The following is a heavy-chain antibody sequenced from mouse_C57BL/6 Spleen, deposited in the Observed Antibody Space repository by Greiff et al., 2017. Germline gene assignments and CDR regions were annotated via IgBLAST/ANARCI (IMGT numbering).Heavy chain of an antibody. CDR2: IDPENGDT. CDR1: GFNIKDDY. Sequence: EVQVVESGAELVRPGASVKLSCTASGFNIKDDYMHWVKQRPEQGLEWIGWIDPENGDTEYASKFQGKATITADTSSNTAYLQLSSLTSEDTAVYYCTLYGNYAMDYWGQGTSVTVSS. J-gene: IGHJ4*01. D-gene: IGHD2-1*01. CDR3: TLYGNYAMDY. V-gene: IGHV14-4*01.